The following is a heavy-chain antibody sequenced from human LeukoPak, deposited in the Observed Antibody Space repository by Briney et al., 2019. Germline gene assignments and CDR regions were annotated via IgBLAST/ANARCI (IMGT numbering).Heavy chain of an antibody. J-gene: IGHJ3*02. Sequence: PGRSLRLSCAASGFTFDDYAMHGVRQAPGKGLEWVSPISSSGSYIYYADSVKGRFTISRDNAKNSLYLQMNSLRAEDTAVYYCARAKSGLTARDDAFDIWGQGTMVTVSS. D-gene: IGHD6-6*01. CDR2: ISSSGSYI. V-gene: IGHV3-21*01. CDR3: ARAKSGLTARDDAFDI. CDR1: GFTFDDYA.